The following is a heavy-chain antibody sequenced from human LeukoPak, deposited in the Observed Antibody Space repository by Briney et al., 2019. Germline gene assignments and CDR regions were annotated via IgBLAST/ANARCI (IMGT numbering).Heavy chain of an antibody. D-gene: IGHD3-16*01. CDR3: ARFDGDYCYYMDV. V-gene: IGHV4-34*01. Sequence: SETLSLTCAVYGGSFSGYYWSWIRQPPGKGLEWIGEINHSGSTNYNPSLKSRVTISVDTSKNQFSLKLSSVTAADTAVYYCARFDGDYCYYMDVWGKGTTVTISS. CDR1: GGSFSGYY. CDR2: INHSGST. J-gene: IGHJ6*03.